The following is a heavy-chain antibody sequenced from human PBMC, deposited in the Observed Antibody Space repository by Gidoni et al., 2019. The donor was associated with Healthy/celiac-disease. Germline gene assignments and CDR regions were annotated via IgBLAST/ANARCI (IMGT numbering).Heavy chain of an antibody. Sequence: QVQLVQSGAEGKKPGSSVKVSCKATGGTFSSYAISWVRQDPGQGLGWMGGIIPILGTANYAQKFQGRVTITADESTRTAYMGLSSLRSEDTAVYYCARVARHCGGDCYPIDYWGQGTLVTVSS. CDR3: ARVARHCGGDCYPIDY. J-gene: IGHJ4*02. V-gene: IGHV1-69*01. D-gene: IGHD2-21*02. CDR2: IIPILGTA. CDR1: GGTFSSYA.